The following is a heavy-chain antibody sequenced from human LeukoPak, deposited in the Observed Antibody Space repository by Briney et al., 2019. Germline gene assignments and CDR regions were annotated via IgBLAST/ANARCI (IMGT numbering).Heavy chain of an antibody. Sequence: SETLSLTCTVPGGSISSDYWSWIRQPAGKGLGWIGRIYTSGSTNYNSSLKSRVTMSVDTSKNQFSLKLSSVTAADTAVYYCARGPHYQDSSGPLDSWGQGTLVTVSS. D-gene: IGHD3-22*01. J-gene: IGHJ4*02. CDR3: ARGPHYQDSSGPLDS. CDR2: IYTSGST. CDR1: GGSISSDY. V-gene: IGHV4-4*07.